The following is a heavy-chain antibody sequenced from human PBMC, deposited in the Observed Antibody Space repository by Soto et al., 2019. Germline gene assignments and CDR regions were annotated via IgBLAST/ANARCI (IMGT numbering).Heavy chain of an antibody. CDR1: GGSFSGYY. D-gene: IGHD6-13*01. V-gene: IGHV4-34*01. Sequence: SETLSLTCAVYGGSFSGYYWSWIRQPPGKGLEWIGEINHSGSTNYNPSLKSRVTISVDTSKNQFSLKLSSVTAADTAVYYCARGKKYSSSWFDYWGQGTLVTVSS. CDR3: ARGKKYSSSWFDY. J-gene: IGHJ4*02. CDR2: INHSGST.